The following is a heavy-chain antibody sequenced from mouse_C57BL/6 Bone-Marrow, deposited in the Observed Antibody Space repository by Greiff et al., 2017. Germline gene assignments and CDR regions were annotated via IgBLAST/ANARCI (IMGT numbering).Heavy chain of an antibody. Sequence: QVQLQQPGAELVRPGSSVKLSCKASGYTFTSYWMHWVKQRPIQGLEWIGNIDPSDSDTHYNQKFKDKATLTVAKSSSTAYMQHSSLRSEDSAVYSCARRGNWDVSDWYFDVWGTGTTVTVSS. D-gene: IGHD4-1*01. CDR2: IDPSDSDT. V-gene: IGHV1-52*01. CDR3: ARRGNWDVSDWYFDV. CDR1: GYTFTSYW. J-gene: IGHJ1*03.